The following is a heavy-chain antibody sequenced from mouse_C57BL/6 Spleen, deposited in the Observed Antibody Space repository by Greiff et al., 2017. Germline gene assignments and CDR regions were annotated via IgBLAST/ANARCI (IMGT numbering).Heavy chain of an antibody. CDR3: TRDGRAMDY. Sequence: EVKLQESGGDLVKPGGSLKLSCAASGFTFSSYGLSWVRQTPDKRLEWVATISSGGSYTYYPDSVKGRCTISRDNAKNTLYLQMSSLKSEDTAMYYCTRDGRAMDYWGQGTSVTVSS. V-gene: IGHV5-6*01. CDR1: GFTFSSYG. J-gene: IGHJ4*01. CDR2: ISSGGSYT.